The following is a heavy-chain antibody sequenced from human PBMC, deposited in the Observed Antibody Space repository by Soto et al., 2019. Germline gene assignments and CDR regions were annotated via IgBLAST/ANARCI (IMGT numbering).Heavy chain of an antibody. CDR3: ARREIQGPIDY. CDR2: IYYSGTT. CDR1: GGSISSSNW. Sequence: SETLSLTCTVSGGSISSSNWWGWIRQPPGKGLEWIGYIYYSGTTYHNPSLKSRVTMSVDTSKNQFSLKLTSVTAVDPAVYYCARREIQGPIDYWGQGTLVTVSS. J-gene: IGHJ4*02. D-gene: IGHD1-26*01. V-gene: IGHV4-28*01.